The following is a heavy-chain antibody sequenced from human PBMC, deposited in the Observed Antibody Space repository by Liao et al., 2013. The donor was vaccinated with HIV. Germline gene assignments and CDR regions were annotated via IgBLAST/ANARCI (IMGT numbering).Heavy chain of an antibody. V-gene: IGHV4-61*01. D-gene: IGHD1-26*01. CDR1: GGSVSNSNYY. Sequence: QLQESGPGLVKPSETLSLTCTVSGGSVSNSNYYWTWIRQPPGKGLEWIGHIYYSGSTNYNSSLKTRVTISVDTSKNQFSLKLSSVTAADTAVYYCARGEVGRMGWGFDYWGQGTLVTVSS. CDR2: IYYSGST. CDR3: ARGEVGRMGWGFDY. J-gene: IGHJ4*02.